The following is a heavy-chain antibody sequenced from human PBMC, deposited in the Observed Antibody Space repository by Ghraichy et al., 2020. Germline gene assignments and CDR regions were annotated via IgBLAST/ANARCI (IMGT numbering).Heavy chain of an antibody. CDR3: ARIKYRSGWYLGFDY. Sequence: GGSLRLSCTASGFTFSSYWMSWVRQAPGKGLEWVANIKQDGSEKYYVDSVKGRFTISRDNAKNSLYLQMNSLRAEDTAVYYCARIKYRSGWYLGFDYWGQGTLVSVSS. V-gene: IGHV3-7*01. J-gene: IGHJ4*02. D-gene: IGHD6-19*01. CDR1: GFTFSSYW. CDR2: IKQDGSEK.